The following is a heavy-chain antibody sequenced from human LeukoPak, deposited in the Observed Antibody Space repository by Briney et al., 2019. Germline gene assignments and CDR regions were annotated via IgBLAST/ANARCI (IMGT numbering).Heavy chain of an antibody. J-gene: IGHJ6*02. V-gene: IGHV3-7*03. CDR2: IKQDGSEK. Sequence: GGSLRLSCAAPGFTFSSYWMSWVRQAPGKGLEWVANIKQDGSEKYYVDSVKGRFTISRDNAKNSLYLQMNSLRVEDTAVYYCARDCGGDCVYYYYGMDVWGQGTTVTVS. CDR3: ARDCGGDCVYYYYGMDV. CDR1: GFTFSSYW. D-gene: IGHD2-21*02.